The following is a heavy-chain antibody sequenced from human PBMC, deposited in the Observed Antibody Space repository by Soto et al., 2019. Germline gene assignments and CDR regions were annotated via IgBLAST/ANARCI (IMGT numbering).Heavy chain of an antibody. D-gene: IGHD3-10*01. CDR1: GFTFSSYS. CDR2: ISSSSTI. J-gene: IGHJ3*02. CDR3: ARDSWEDGEDAFDI. Sequence: GGSLRLSCAASGFTFSSYSMNWVRQAPGKGLEWVSYISSSSTIYYADSVKGRFTISRDNAKNSLYLQMNSLRDEDTAVYYCARDSWEDGEDAFDIWGQGTMVTVSS. V-gene: IGHV3-48*02.